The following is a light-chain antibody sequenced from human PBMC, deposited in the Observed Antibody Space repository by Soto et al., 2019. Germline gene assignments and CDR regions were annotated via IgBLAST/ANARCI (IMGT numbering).Light chain of an antibody. CDR2: GAS. CDR1: QSVSSSY. CDR3: QQYGSSPRLT. Sequence: EIVLTQSPGTLSLSPGERATLSCRASQSVSSSYLAWYQQKPGQAPRLLIYGASSSATGIPDRFSGSGSGTDFTLTISRLEPEAFAVYYCQQYGSSPRLTFGGGTNVEIK. V-gene: IGKV3-20*01. J-gene: IGKJ4*01.